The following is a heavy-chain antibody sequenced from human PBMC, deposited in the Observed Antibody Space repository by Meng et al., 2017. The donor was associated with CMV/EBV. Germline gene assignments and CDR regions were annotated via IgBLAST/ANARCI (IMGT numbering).Heavy chain of an antibody. CDR1: GFTFSSYG. CDR3: AKDGRADIVVVPAAIDY. V-gene: IGHV3-30*02. CDR2: MRYDGSNK. Sequence: GGPLRLSCAASGFTFSSYGMHWVRRAPGKGLEWVAFMRYDGSNKYYADSVKGRFTISRDNSKNTLYLQMNSLRAEDTAVYYCAKDGRADIVVVPAAIDYWGQGTLVTVSS. D-gene: IGHD2-2*01. J-gene: IGHJ4*02.